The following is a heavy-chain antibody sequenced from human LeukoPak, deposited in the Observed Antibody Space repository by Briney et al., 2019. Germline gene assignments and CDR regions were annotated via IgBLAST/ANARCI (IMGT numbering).Heavy chain of an antibody. Sequence: PGGSLRLSCAASGFTLDEYTMHCVREAPGKGLECVSLISWDGGSTYYADSVKGRFTIPRDNSKNSLYLQMNSLRAEDTALYYCARDSGYSYAFDYWGQGTLVTVSS. D-gene: IGHD5-18*01. CDR3: ARDSGYSYAFDY. V-gene: IGHV3-43*01. J-gene: IGHJ4*02. CDR1: GFTLDEYT. CDR2: ISWDGGST.